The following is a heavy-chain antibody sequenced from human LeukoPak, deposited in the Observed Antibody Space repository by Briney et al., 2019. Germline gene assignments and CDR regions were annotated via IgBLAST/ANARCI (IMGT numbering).Heavy chain of an antibody. CDR2: INHSGST. D-gene: IGHD2-2*01. CDR3: ARGRGEGNCSSTSCADFDY. V-gene: IGHV4-34*01. J-gene: IGHJ4*02. CDR1: GGSLSGYY. Sequence: SETLSLTCAVYGGSLSGYYWSWIRQPPGKGLEWIGEINHSGSTNYNPSLKSRLTISVDTSKNQFSLKLSSVTAADTAVYYCARGRGEGNCSSTSCADFDYWGQGTLVTVSS.